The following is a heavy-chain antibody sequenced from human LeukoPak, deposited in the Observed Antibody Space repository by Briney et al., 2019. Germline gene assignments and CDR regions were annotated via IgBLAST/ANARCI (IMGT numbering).Heavy chain of an antibody. CDR2: IYYSGRT. Sequence: SSETLSLTCTVSGGSISSSSYYWGWIRQPPGKGLEWIGSIYYSGRTYYSPSLKSRVTISVDRSKNHFSLNLTSVTAADTAVYYCARGELELPVNWGQGTLVTVSS. V-gene: IGHV4-39*07. CDR1: GGSISSSSYY. J-gene: IGHJ4*02. CDR3: ARGELELPVN. D-gene: IGHD1-7*01.